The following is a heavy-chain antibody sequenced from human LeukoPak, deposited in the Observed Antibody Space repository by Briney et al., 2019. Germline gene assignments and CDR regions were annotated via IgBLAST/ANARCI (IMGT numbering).Heavy chain of an antibody. CDR3: ARERANYYGSGSYLGWFDT. V-gene: IGHV4-4*07. CDR2: IYTSGST. Sequence: PSETLSLTCTVSGGSISSYYWSCILQPAGRGLEWVGRIYTSGSTNYNPSLKSRVTMSVDTSKDQFSLKLSSVTAADTAVYYCARERANYYGSGSYLGWFDTWGQGTLVTVSS. J-gene: IGHJ5*02. D-gene: IGHD3-10*01. CDR1: GGSISSYY.